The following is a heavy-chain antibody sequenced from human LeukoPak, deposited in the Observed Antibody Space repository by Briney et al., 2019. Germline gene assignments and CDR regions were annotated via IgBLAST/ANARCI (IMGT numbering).Heavy chain of an antibody. CDR1: GGSISSYY. CDR2: IYYSGST. J-gene: IGHJ5*02. CDR3: AREGSAVYNWFDP. D-gene: IGHD2-15*01. V-gene: IGHV4-59*01. Sequence: PSETLSLTCTVSGGSISSYYGNWIRQPPGKGLEWIGYIYYSGSTNYNPSLKSRVTISVDTSKNQFSLKLSSVTAADTAVYYCAREGSAVYNWFDPWGQGTLVTVSS.